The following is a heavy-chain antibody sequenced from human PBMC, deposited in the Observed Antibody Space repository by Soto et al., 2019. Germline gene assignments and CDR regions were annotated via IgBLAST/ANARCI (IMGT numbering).Heavy chain of an antibody. V-gene: IGHV1-18*04. CDR1: GYTFTSYG. J-gene: IGHJ4*02. CDR3: ARKGGYYGSGSSDY. Sequence: GASVKVSCKASGYTFTSYGISWLRQAPGQGLEWMGWISAYNGNTNYAQKLQGRVTMTTDTSTSTAYMELKSLRSDDTAVYYCARKGGYYGSGSSDYWGQGTLVTVSS. D-gene: IGHD3-10*01. CDR2: ISAYNGNT.